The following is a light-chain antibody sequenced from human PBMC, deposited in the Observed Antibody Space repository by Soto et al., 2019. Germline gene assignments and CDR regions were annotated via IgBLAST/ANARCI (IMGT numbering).Light chain of an antibody. CDR1: QSVSSD. V-gene: IGKV3D-15*01. Sequence: EIVLTQSPGTLSLSPGERATFSCRASQSVSSDYLAWYQQKPGQAPRLLIYDASNRATDIPARFSGSGSGTKFTLTVDSLQSEDFAVYYCQQYNNWPRTFGQGTKVDNK. J-gene: IGKJ1*01. CDR2: DAS. CDR3: QQYNNWPRT.